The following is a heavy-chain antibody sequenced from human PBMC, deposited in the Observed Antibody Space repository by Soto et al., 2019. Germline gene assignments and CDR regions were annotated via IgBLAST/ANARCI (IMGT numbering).Heavy chain of an antibody. V-gene: IGHV3-23*01. CDR2: ISGSGGST. CDR3: AKDEPRYDDSSAYNPRGWFDP. D-gene: IGHD3-22*01. Sequence: GGSLRLSCAASGFTFSSYAMSWVRQAPGKGLEWVSAISGSGGSTYYADSVKGRFTISRDNSKNTLYLQMNSLRAEDTAVYYCAKDEPRYDDSSAYNPRGWFDPRAQRTPVTVSS. CDR1: GFTFSSYA. J-gene: IGHJ5*02.